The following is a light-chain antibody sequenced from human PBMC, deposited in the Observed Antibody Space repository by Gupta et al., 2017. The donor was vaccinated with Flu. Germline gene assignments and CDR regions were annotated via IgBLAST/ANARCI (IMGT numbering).Light chain of an antibody. Sequence: GQTVRITCQGVSLRNYYASWYQQKPGQAPVLVIYDYNDRPSGIPDRFSGSNSGNTASLTITGAQAEDEADYYCYSRASTGNHLVFGGGTKLTVL. CDR3: YSRASTGNHLV. J-gene: IGLJ3*02. CDR1: SLRNYY. V-gene: IGLV3-19*01. CDR2: DYN.